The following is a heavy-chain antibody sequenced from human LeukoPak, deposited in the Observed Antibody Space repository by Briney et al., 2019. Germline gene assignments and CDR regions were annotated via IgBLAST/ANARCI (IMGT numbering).Heavy chain of an antibody. Sequence: GGSLRLSCEVSGFTFSDYDMNWVRQAPGKGLEWVSFIRHTSTPRYYADSVKGRFTISRDNALNSLYLQMNSLRAEDTAIYYCARSIPYGTTWYGRSDYWGQGTLVTVSS. D-gene: IGHD6-13*01. V-gene: IGHV3-48*04. J-gene: IGHJ4*02. CDR1: GFTFSDYD. CDR2: IRHTSTPR. CDR3: ARSIPYGTTWYGRSDY.